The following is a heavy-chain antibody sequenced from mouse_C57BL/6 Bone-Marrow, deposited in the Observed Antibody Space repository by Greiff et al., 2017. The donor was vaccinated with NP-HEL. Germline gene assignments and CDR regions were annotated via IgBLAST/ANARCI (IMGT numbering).Heavy chain of an antibody. V-gene: IGHV1-55*01. CDR2: IYPGSGST. Sequence: QVQLQQPGAELVKPGASVKMSCKASGYTFTSYWITWVKQRPGHGLEWIGDIYPGSGSTNYNEKFKSKATLTVDTSSSTAYMQLSSLTSEDSAVYYCAPYGNFYYAMDYWGQGTSVPVSS. CDR3: APYGNFYYAMDY. D-gene: IGHD2-1*01. J-gene: IGHJ4*01. CDR1: GYTFTSYW.